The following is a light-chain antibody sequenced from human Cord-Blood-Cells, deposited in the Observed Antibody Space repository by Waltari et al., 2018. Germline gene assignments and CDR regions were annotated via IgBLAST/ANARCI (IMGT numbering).Light chain of an antibody. CDR2: AAS. Sequence: DIQMTQSPSSLSASVGDRVTITCRASQSISSYLNWYQQKPVKAPKLLIYAASSLQGGVPSRVSGSGSWTEFTLTVSSQQPEDFATDDCQQSYSTPLTFGGGTKVEIK. J-gene: IGKJ4*01. V-gene: IGKV1-39*01. CDR1: QSISSY. CDR3: QQSYSTPLT.